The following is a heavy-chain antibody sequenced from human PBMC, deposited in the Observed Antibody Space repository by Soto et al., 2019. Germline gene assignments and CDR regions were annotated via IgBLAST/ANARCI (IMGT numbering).Heavy chain of an antibody. Sequence: GGSLRLSCAASGFTFSSYAMSWVRQAPGKGLEWDSAISGSGGSTYYADSVKGRFTISRDNSRNTLYLQMNSLRAEDTAVYYCAKDKTAYYDSSGYYPWYFDYWGQGTLVTVSS. V-gene: IGHV3-23*01. D-gene: IGHD3-22*01. CDR1: GFTFSSYA. CDR2: ISGSGGST. J-gene: IGHJ4*02. CDR3: AKDKTAYYDSSGYYPWYFDY.